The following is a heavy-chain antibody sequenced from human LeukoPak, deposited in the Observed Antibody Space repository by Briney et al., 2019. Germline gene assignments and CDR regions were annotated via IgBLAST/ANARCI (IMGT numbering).Heavy chain of an antibody. V-gene: IGHV3-13*01. CDR2: IGTAGDT. CDR1: GFTFSSFD. J-gene: IGHJ6*03. D-gene: IGHD1-1*01. CDR3: ARGPPRGKYYYMDV. Sequence: GGSLRLSCAASGFTFSSFDMHWVRQPTGQGLEWVSTIGTAGDTYYPGSVEGRITLSRDNAKNSLYLQMNSLTAGDTAVYYCARGPPRGKYYYMDVWGKGTTVTVSS.